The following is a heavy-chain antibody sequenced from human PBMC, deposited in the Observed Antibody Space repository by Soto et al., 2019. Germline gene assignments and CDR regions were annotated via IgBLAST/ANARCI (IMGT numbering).Heavy chain of an antibody. V-gene: IGHV4-61*01. CDR1: GGSVSSGSYY. CDR2: IYYSGST. D-gene: IGHD1-1*01. J-gene: IGHJ6*03. Sequence: SETLSLTCTVSGGSVSSGSYYWSWIRQPPGKGLEWIGYIYYSGSTNYNPSLKSRVTISVDTSKNQFSLKLSSVTAADTAVYYCARGIRLERQEGYYYYMDVWGKGTTVTVSS. CDR3: ARGIRLERQEGYYYYMDV.